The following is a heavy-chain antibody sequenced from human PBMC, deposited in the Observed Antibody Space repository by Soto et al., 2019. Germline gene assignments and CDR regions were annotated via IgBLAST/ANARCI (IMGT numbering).Heavy chain of an antibody. CDR1: GFPFSSYA. J-gene: IGHJ1*01. Sequence: PGGSLRLSCAASGFPFSSYAMSWVRQAPGKGLEWVSAISGSGGSTYYADSVKGRFTISRDNSKNTLYLQMNSLRAEDTAVYYCAIDMGGDFAPICDQYGCQGTQVIVSS. CDR3: AIDMGGDFAPICDQY. CDR2: ISGSGGST. V-gene: IGHV3-23*01. D-gene: IGHD2-21*02.